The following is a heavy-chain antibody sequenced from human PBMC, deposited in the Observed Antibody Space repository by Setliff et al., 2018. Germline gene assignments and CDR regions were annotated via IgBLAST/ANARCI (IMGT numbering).Heavy chain of an antibody. D-gene: IGHD4-17*01. Sequence: GASVKVSCKASGYCLSNYVMNWVRQAPGQGLEWMGWINTKTGDPTYAQGYTGRFAFSLDTSDSATYLDISNLKAEDTATYYCARADHLVTTTFDYWGQGTLVTVSS. V-gene: IGHV7-4-1*02. CDR3: ARADHLVTTTFDY. J-gene: IGHJ4*01. CDR2: INTKTGDP. CDR1: GYCLSNYV.